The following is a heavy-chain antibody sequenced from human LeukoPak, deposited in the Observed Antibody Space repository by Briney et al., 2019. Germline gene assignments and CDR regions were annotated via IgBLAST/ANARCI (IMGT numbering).Heavy chain of an antibody. CDR2: IYPGDSDT. Sequence: GESLKISCKGSGYSFTSYWIGWVRQMPGKGLEWMGIIYPGDSDTRYSPSFQGQDTISADKSISTAYLQWSSLKASDTAMYYCARRITMVRGVISYFDYWGQGTLVTVSS. CDR1: GYSFTSYW. V-gene: IGHV5-51*01. D-gene: IGHD3-10*01. J-gene: IGHJ4*02. CDR3: ARRITMVRGVISYFDY.